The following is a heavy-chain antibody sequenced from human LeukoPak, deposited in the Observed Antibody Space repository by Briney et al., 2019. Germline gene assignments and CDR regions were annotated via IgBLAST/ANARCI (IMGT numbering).Heavy chain of an antibody. CDR1: GFTVSSKY. V-gene: IGHV3-66*01. CDR3: ARLNFGDDY. Sequence: GGSLRLSCAASGFTVSSKYINGVRQAPGKGLEWVSLIYGSTSADYADSVKGRFTISRDNSMNTVYLQMNSLRAEDTAIYYCARLNFGDDYWGQGTLVAVSS. J-gene: IGHJ4*02. CDR2: IYGSTSA. D-gene: IGHD4-17*01.